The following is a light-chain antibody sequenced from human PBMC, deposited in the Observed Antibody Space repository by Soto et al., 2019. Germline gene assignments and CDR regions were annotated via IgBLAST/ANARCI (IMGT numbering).Light chain of an antibody. CDR1: SSDVGSYNL. CDR2: EGS. J-gene: IGLJ2*01. CDR3: CSYAGSSTFA. V-gene: IGLV2-23*03. Sequence: QSALTQPASVSGSPGQSITISCTGTSSDVGSYNLVSWYQQHPGKAPKLMIYEGSKRPSGVSNRFSGSKSGSTASLTISGLQAEDEADYYCCSYAGSSTFAFGGGTKLTVL.